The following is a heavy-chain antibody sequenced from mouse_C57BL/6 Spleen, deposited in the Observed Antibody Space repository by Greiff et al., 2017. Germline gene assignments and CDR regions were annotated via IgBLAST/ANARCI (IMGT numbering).Heavy chain of an antibody. CDR1: GYTFTEYT. CDR3: ARHEGDYYGSSYRFDY. V-gene: IGHV1-62-2*01. Sequence: QVQLKQSGAELVKPGASVKLSCKASGYTFTEYTIHWVKQRSGQGLEWIGWFYPGSGSIKYNEKFKDKATLTADKSSSTVYMELSRLTSEDSAVYFCARHEGDYYGSSYRFDYWGQGTTLTVSS. J-gene: IGHJ2*01. D-gene: IGHD1-1*01. CDR2: FYPGSGSI.